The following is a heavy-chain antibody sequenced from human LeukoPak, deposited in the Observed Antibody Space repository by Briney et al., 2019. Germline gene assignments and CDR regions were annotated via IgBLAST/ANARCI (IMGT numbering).Heavy chain of an antibody. CDR2: ISISGSKT. CDR1: EFAFSSHA. Sequence: GGSLRPSCAASEFAFSSHAMPWVRKAPGKGLEWVSAISISGSKTYYADSVKGRFTISRDNSKNTLYLQMNSLKTEDTAVYYCTTDQSTVTTYFDYWGQGTLVTVSS. V-gene: IGHV3-23*01. D-gene: IGHD4-17*01. CDR3: TTDQSTVTTYFDY. J-gene: IGHJ4*02.